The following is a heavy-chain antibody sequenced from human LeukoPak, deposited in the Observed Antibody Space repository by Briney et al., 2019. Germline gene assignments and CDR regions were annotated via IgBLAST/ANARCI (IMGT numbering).Heavy chain of an antibody. Sequence: PGGSLRLSCAASGFTFSSYAMSWVRQAPGKGLEWVSAISGSGGSTYYADSVKGRFTISRDNSKNTLYLQMNSLRAEDTAVYYCAKDLGLLWFGELYTDFDYWGQGTLVIVSS. CDR1: GFTFSSYA. CDR3: AKDLGLLWFGELYTDFDY. J-gene: IGHJ4*02. CDR2: ISGSGGST. D-gene: IGHD3-10*01. V-gene: IGHV3-23*01.